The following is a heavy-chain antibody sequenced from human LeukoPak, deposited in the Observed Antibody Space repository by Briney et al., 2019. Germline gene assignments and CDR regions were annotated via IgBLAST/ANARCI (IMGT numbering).Heavy chain of an antibody. Sequence: GGSLRLSCAASGFTFSSYWMNWARQAPGKGLEWVASINHNGNVNYYVDSVKGRFTISRDNAKNSLYLQMSNLRAEDTAVYYCARDVLGRSGEQLDYWGQGTLVTVSS. CDR2: INHNGNVN. CDR1: GFTFSSYW. CDR3: ARDVLGRSGEQLDY. D-gene: IGHD3-3*01. V-gene: IGHV3-7*03. J-gene: IGHJ4*02.